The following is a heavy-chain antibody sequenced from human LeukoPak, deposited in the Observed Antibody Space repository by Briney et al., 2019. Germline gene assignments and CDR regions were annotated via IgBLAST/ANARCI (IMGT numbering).Heavy chain of an antibody. D-gene: IGHD3-22*01. V-gene: IGHV3-30-3*01. CDR3: ARDGGIVAPFDY. J-gene: IGHJ4*02. CDR2: ISYDGSNK. CDR1: GFTFSSYA. Sequence: GESLRLSCAASGFTFSSYAMHWVRQAPGKGLEWVAVISYDGSNKYYADSVKGRFTISRGNSKNTLYLQMNSLRAEDTAVYYCARDGGIVAPFDYWGQGTLVTVSS.